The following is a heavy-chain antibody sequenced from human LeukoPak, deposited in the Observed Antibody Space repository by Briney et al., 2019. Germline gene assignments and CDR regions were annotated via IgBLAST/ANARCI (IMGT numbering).Heavy chain of an antibody. CDR2: INPSGGTT. CDR3: ARLYSSSWYGWFDP. D-gene: IGHD6-13*01. V-gene: IGHV1-46*01. CDR1: GYTFTNYF. J-gene: IGHJ5*02. Sequence: ASVKVSRKASGYTFTNYFIHWVRQAPGQGLVWLGIINPSGGTTSYAQNFQARVTLTRDTSTSTVYMELRGLGSEDTAVYYCARLYSSSWYGWFDPWGQGTLVTVSS.